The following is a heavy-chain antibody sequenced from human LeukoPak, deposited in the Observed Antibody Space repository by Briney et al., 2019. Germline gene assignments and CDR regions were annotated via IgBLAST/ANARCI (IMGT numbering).Heavy chain of an antibody. CDR3: ARTYCSSTSCSPFDY. J-gene: IGHJ4*02. Sequence: ASVKVSFKASGYTFTSYYMHWVRQAPGQGLEWMGIINPSGGSTSYAQKFQGRVTMTRYMSTSTVYMELSSLRSEDTAVYYCARTYCSSTSCSPFDYWGQGTLVTVSS. D-gene: IGHD2-2*01. CDR2: INPSGGST. CDR1: GYTFTSYY. V-gene: IGHV1-46*01.